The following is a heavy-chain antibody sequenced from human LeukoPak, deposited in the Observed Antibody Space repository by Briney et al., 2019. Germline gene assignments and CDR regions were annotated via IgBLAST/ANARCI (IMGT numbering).Heavy chain of an antibody. CDR2: IYYSGST. CDR1: GGSFSGYY. V-gene: IGHV4-59*01. J-gene: IGHJ6*03. CDR3: ARETLRNYYYYYMDV. Sequence: PSETLSLTCAVYGGSFSGYYWSWIRQPPGKGLEWIGYIYYSGSTNYNPSLKSRVTISVDTSKNQFSLKLSSVTAADTAVYYCARETLRNYYYYYMDVWGKGTTVTVSS.